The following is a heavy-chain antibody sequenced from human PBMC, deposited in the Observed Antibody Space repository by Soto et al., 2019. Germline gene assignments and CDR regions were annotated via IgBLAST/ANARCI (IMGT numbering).Heavy chain of an antibody. D-gene: IGHD4-4*01. V-gene: IGHV3-21*01. Sequence: PGGSLRLSCAASGFTFSSYSMNWVRQAPGKGLEWASSSSSSSTYIYYADSVKGRFTISRDNAKNSLYLQMNSLRAEDTAVYFCARVYYSNLPYYFYYMDVWGQGTTVTVSS. CDR3: ARVYYSNLPYYFYYMDV. CDR1: GFTFSSYS. CDR2: SSSSSTYI. J-gene: IGHJ6*02.